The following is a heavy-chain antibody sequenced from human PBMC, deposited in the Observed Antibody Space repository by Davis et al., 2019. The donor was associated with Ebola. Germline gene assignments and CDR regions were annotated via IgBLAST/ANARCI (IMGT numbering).Heavy chain of an antibody. Sequence: PGGSLRPSCAASGFRVRGPYMSWVRQAPGKGLEWVSVICTGGRTYYTDSVKGRFTISRDNSKNTIYLQMNSLRAEDTAVYYCARHYVYDYYMGLDVWGQGTTVTVSS. D-gene: IGHD3-10*02. V-gene: IGHV3-66*04. CDR1: GFRVRGPY. CDR3: ARHYVYDYYMGLDV. J-gene: IGHJ6*02. CDR2: ICTGGRT.